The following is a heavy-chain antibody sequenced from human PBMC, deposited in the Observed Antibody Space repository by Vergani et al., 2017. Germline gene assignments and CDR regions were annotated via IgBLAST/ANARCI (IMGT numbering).Heavy chain of an antibody. V-gene: IGHV1-18*01. D-gene: IGHD6-19*01. CDR1: GYTFTSYG. Sequence: QVQLVQSGAEVKKPGASVKVSCKASGYTFTSYGISWVRQAPGQGLEWMGWISAYNGNTNYAQKLQGRVTMTTDTSTSTAYVELRSLRSDDTAVYYCARFGYSSGWIDAFDYWGQGTLVTVSS. CDR3: ARFGYSSGWIDAFDY. CDR2: ISAYNGNT. J-gene: IGHJ4*02.